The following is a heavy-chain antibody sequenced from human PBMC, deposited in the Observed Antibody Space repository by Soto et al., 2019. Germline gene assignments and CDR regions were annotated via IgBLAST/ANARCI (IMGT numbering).Heavy chain of an antibody. D-gene: IGHD1-26*01. J-gene: IGHJ3*01. CDR1: GFTFSYYW. CDR2: VHSDGSST. V-gene: IGHV3-74*01. CDR3: ARGDRGAFDL. Sequence: EVQLVESGGGLVQPGESLRLSCAASGFTFSYYWMHWVRQAPGKGLVWVSRVHSDGSSTTYADSVKGRFSISRDNARNTVYLQMNSLSVEDMAVYYCARGDRGAFDLWGQGTVVTVSS.